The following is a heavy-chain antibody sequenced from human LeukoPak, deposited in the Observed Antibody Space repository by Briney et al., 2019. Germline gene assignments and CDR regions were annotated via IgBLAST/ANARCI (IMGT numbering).Heavy chain of an antibody. V-gene: IGHV3-30*02. Sequence: PGGSLRLSCAASGFTFSSYGMHWVRQAPGKGLEWVAFIRYDGGNKYYADSVKGRFTISRDNSKNTLYLQMNSLRAEDTAVYYCAKPKKSYRSGGSCFVYWGQGTLVTVSS. J-gene: IGHJ4*02. CDR3: AKPKKSYRSGGSCFVY. CDR1: GFTFSSYG. CDR2: IRYDGGNK. D-gene: IGHD2-15*01.